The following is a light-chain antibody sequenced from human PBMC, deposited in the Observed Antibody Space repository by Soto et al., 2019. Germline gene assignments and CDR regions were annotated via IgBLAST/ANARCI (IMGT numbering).Light chain of an antibody. V-gene: IGKV3-20*01. J-gene: IGKJ1*01. CDR1: QSVRGSS. CDR2: GAS. CDR3: HQYGTSPWT. Sequence: EIVLTQSPGTLSLSPGDGATLSCRASQSVRGSSLAWYQQRPGQAPRPLIYGASARAAGISDRFSGSGSGTDFTLTISRLEPEDFAVYYCHQYGTSPWTFCQGTKV.